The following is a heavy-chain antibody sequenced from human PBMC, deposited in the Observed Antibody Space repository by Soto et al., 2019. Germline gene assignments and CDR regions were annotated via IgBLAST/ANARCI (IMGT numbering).Heavy chain of an antibody. D-gene: IGHD3-22*01. V-gene: IGHV2-5*02. Sequence: SCPTLVNPTETRTLTCSCCGFSLSTSGVGVGWIGQPTGKALEWLALIYWDDDKRYRPSLKSRLTITKDTSKNQVVLTMINMDPADTATYRCAHHTPSTYYHNRGYGGGPFDYWGEGTLVTVSS. CDR2: IYWDDDK. J-gene: IGHJ4*02. CDR1: GFSLSTSGVG. CDR3: AHHTPSTYYHNRGYGGGPFDY.